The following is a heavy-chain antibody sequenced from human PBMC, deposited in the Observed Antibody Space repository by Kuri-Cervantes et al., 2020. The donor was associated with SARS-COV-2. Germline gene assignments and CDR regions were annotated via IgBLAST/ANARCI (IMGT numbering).Heavy chain of an antibody. V-gene: IGHV4-59*01. Sequence: SQTLSLTCAVYGGSFSDYYWSWVRQPPGKGLEWIGYIYYSGSTNYNPSLKSRVTISVDTSKNQFSLKLSSVTAADMAVYYCARVLWDIVVVPAAMRGDAFDIWGQGTMVTVSS. D-gene: IGHD2-2*01. CDR2: IYYSGST. J-gene: IGHJ3*02. CDR3: ARVLWDIVVVPAAMRGDAFDI. CDR1: GGSFSDYY.